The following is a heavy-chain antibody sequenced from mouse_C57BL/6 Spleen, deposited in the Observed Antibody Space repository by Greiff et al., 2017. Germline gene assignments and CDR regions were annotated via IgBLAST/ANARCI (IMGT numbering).Heavy chain of an antibody. J-gene: IGHJ3*01. Sequence: EVQLVESGGGLVQPKGSLKLSCAASGFTFNTYAMHWVRQAPGKGLEWVARIRSKSSNYATYYADSVKDRFIISRDDSQSMLYLQMNNLKTEDTAVCYCVRDAAPYYGSAWFAYWGQGTLVTVSA. CDR2: IRSKSSNYAT. V-gene: IGHV10-3*01. CDR1: GFTFNTYA. D-gene: IGHD1-1*01. CDR3: VRDAAPYYGSAWFAY.